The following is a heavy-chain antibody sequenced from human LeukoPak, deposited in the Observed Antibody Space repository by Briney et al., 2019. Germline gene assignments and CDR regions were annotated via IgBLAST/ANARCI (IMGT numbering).Heavy chain of an antibody. CDR1: GGSIANYY. CDR2: IYGGGSP. V-gene: IGHV4-4*07. Sequence: PSETLSLTCSVSGGSIANYYWSWIRQPAGKGLEWIGRIYGGGSPKYNPSLKGRLTLSVDTSRNRISLTLSSVTAADTAIYFCARGFTNAWRGGYFDPWGQGILVTVAS. D-gene: IGHD2-8*01. J-gene: IGHJ5*02. CDR3: ARGFTNAWRGGYFDP.